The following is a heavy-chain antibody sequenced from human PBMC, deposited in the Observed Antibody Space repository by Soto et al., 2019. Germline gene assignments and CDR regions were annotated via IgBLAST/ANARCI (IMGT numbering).Heavy chain of an antibody. CDR1: GFPFSAYG. J-gene: IGHJ5*02. CDR2: ISGNSDTS. CDR3: AKNQRTHHPHDERYES. D-gene: IGHD2-15*01. Sequence: EVQLLESGGRLVQPGGSLRLSCEGTGFPFSAYGMSWVRQAPGKGLEWVSSISGNSDTSYYADSVKGRFTISRDNSENTLYLHMNILNDNDTDVYYCAKNQRTHHPHDERYESWGQETLVTVSS. V-gene: IGHV3-23*01.